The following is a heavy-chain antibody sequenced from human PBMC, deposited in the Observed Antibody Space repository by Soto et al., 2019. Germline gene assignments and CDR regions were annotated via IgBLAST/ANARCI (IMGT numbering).Heavy chain of an antibody. J-gene: IGHJ4*02. V-gene: IGHV3-66*01. CDR2: IYSGGST. CDR3: AVYDFWSGYPFDY. CDR1: GFTVSSNY. Sequence: EVQLVESGGGLVQPVGSLRLSCAASGFTVSSNYMSWVRQAPGKGLEWVSVIYSGGSTYYADSVKGRFTISRDNSKNTLYLQMNSLRAEDTAVYYCAVYDFWSGYPFDYWGQGTLVTVSS. D-gene: IGHD3-3*01.